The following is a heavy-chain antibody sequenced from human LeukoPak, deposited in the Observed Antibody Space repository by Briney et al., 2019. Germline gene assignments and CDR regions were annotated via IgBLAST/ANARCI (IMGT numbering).Heavy chain of an antibody. J-gene: IGHJ4*02. CDR3: ALGVAGRFAF. V-gene: IGHV5-51*01. CDR1: GYSFTTYW. Sequence: GESLKISCKASGYSFTTYWIGWVRQMPEKGLEWMGSIYPGDSDTTYDPSFQGQVTISADKSISTAYLQRNSLKASDTAMFYCALGVAGRFAFWGQGTLVTVSS. D-gene: IGHD6-19*01. CDR2: IYPGDSDT.